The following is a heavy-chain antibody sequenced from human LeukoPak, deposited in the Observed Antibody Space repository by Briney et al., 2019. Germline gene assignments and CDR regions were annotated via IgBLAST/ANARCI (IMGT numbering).Heavy chain of an antibody. D-gene: IGHD1-26*01. CDR2: ISSSGSTI. CDR3: ARDFAQSGSYARSFDY. J-gene: IGHJ4*02. Sequence: GGSLRLSCAASGFTFSDYYMSWIRQAPGKGLEWVSYISSSGSTIYYADSVKGRFTISRDNAKNSLYLQMNSLRAEDTAVYYCARDFAQSGSYARSFDYWGQGTLVTVSS. CDR1: GFTFSDYY. V-gene: IGHV3-11*01.